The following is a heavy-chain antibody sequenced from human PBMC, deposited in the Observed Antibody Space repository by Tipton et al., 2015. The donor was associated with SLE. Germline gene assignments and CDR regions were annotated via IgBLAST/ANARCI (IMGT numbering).Heavy chain of an antibody. CDR2: IFHSGNA. J-gene: IGHJ3*02. CDR3: ARGEADVLHI. CDR1: GGSINSGDYS. V-gene: IGHV4-30-2*01. Sequence: TLSLTCAVSGGSINSGDYSWSWIRQPPGKGLEWIGYIFHSGNAYYNPSLKSRVTISVDMSRNQFSLRLNSVTAADTALYYCARGEADVLHIWGQGTVVSISS.